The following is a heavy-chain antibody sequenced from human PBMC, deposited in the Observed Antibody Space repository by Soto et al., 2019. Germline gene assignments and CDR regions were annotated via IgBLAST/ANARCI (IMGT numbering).Heavy chain of an antibody. V-gene: IGHV3-23*01. Sequence: PGGSLRLSCAASGFTFSSYAMSWVRQAPGKGLEWVSAISGSGGSTYYADSVKGRFTISRDNSKNTLYLQMNSLRAEDTAVYYCAKDRAGGYDLVFIYYGRDVRGKGSTGTVAS. CDR2: ISGSGGST. J-gene: IGHJ6*04. CDR1: GFTFSSYA. CDR3: AKDRAGGYDLVFIYYGRDV. D-gene: IGHD5-12*01.